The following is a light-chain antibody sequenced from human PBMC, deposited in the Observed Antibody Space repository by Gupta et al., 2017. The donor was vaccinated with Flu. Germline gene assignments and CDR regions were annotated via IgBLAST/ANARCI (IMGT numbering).Light chain of an antibody. Sequence: DIQMTQSPSSLSASIGDTVSITCRASQDISNYLAWYQQKPGKVPKLLIYTASTLQSGVPSRFSGSGSGTDFTLTISSLQPEDFATYYCQQYGSAPPYSFGQGTKVEIK. V-gene: IGKV1-27*01. CDR3: QQYGSAPPYS. CDR1: QDISNY. CDR2: TAS. J-gene: IGKJ2*03.